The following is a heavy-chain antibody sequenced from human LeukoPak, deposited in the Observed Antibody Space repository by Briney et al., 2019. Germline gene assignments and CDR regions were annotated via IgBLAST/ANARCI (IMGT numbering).Heavy chain of an antibody. D-gene: IGHD7-27*01. V-gene: IGHV3-23*01. CDR2: ISGRGGST. CDR3: AKNGARLGDAFDI. J-gene: IGHJ3*02. Sequence: GGSLRLSCAASGFTFSSYAMSWVRQAPGKGLEWVSAISGRGGSTYYADSVKGRFTISRDNSKNTLYLQMNSLRAEDTAVYYCAKNGARLGDAFDIWGQGTMVTVSS. CDR1: GFTFSSYA.